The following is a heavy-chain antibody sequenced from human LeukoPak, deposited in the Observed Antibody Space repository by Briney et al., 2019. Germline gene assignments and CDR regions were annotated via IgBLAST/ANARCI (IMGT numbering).Heavy chain of an antibody. Sequence: PGGSLRLSCAASGFTFSNHAMSWVRQAPGKGLEWVSGINGSGGRTYYADSVKGRFTISRDNSKNTLYLQMNSLRAEDTAVYYCAKIVAGLDYWGQGTLVTVSS. V-gene: IGHV3-23*01. D-gene: IGHD2-15*01. CDR3: AKIVAGLDY. CDR1: GFTFSNHA. J-gene: IGHJ4*02. CDR2: INGSGGRT.